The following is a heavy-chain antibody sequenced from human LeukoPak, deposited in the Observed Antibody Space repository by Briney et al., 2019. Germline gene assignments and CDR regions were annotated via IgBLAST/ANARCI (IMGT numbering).Heavy chain of an antibody. D-gene: IGHD5-24*01. Sequence: SETLSLTCTVSGGSISSSSYYWGWIRQSPGKGLEWIGSMYYRGSTYYNPSLKSRVTLSVDTPKNQFSLKLSSLTAADTAVYYCARHGRDGYNYGPVVYYWGQGTLVIVSS. J-gene: IGHJ4*02. CDR1: GGSISSSSYY. CDR2: MYYRGST. V-gene: IGHV4-39*01. CDR3: ARHGRDGYNYGPVVYY.